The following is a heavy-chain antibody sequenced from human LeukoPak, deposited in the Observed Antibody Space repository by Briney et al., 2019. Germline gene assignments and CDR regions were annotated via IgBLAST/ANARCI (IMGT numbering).Heavy chain of an antibody. Sequence: PGGSLRLSCAASGFTFSSYVMTWVRQAPGKGLEWVALISSTGGSTYNADSVKGRFTISRDNSKNTLYLQMNSLRAEDTAVYYCAKDRSKVPAARYMDVWGKGTTVTVSS. CDR3: AKDRSKVPAARYMDV. D-gene: IGHD2-2*01. V-gene: IGHV3-23*01. J-gene: IGHJ6*03. CDR2: ISSTGGST. CDR1: GFTFSSYV.